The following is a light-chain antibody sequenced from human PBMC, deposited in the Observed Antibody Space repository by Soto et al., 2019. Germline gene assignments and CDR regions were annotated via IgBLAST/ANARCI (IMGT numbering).Light chain of an antibody. J-gene: IGKJ4*01. Sequence: DIQMTQSPSSLFASVGGRVTITCQATQDINIYLNWYQQTPGKPPKLLISDASNLELGVPSKFSGTGFGTDFSFTIINLQPEDIATYYCQQYDNLPLTFGGGTKVDIK. CDR3: QQYDNLPLT. V-gene: IGKV1-33*01. CDR2: DAS. CDR1: QDINIY.